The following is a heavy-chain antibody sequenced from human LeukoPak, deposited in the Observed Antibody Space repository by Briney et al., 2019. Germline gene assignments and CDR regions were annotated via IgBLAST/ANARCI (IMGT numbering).Heavy chain of an antibody. CDR2: ISSSGSTI. CDR3: ARSVAPAALFDS. CDR1: GFTFSSYE. J-gene: IGHJ4*02. V-gene: IGHV3-48*03. D-gene: IGHD2-2*01. Sequence: GGSLRLSCAASGFTFSSYEMNWVRQAPGEGLEWVSYISSSGSTIYYADSVKGRFTVSRDNAKNSLYLQMNYLRAEDTAMYYCARSVAPAALFDSWGQGTLVTVSS.